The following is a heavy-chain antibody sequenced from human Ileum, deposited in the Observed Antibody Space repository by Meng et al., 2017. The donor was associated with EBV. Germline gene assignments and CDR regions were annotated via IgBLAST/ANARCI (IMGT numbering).Heavy chain of an antibody. Sequence: VQLVQSGXEGKKXXXSLKISCXGSGYCFTSYWIGWVRQMPGKGLEWMGIIYPGDSDTRYSPSFQGQVTISADKSISTAYLQWSSLKASDTAMYYCARAYCGGDCYCVSPSYFDYSGQGTLVTVAS. J-gene: IGHJ4*02. CDR1: GYCFTSYW. CDR3: ARAYCGGDCYCVSPSYFDY. CDR2: IYPGDSDT. V-gene: IGHV5-51*03. D-gene: IGHD2-21*02.